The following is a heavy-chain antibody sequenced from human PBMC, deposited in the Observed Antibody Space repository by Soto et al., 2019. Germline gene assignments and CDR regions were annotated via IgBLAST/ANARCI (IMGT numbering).Heavy chain of an antibody. Sequence: QVQLVESGGGVVQPGRSLRLSCAAPGFTFSSYGMHWVRQAPGKGLEWVAVISYDGSNKYYADSVKGRFTISRDNSKNTQYLQMKSLRDDDTAVDYCANDRGWELPDYYYDGMDVWGKGTTVTVSS. V-gene: IGHV3-30*18. CDR3: ANDRGWELPDYYYDGMDV. J-gene: IGHJ6*04. D-gene: IGHD1-26*01. CDR1: GFTFSSYG. CDR2: ISYDGSNK.